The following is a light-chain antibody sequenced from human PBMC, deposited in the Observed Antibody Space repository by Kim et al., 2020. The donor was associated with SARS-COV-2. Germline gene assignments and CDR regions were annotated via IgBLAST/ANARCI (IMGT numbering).Light chain of an antibody. V-gene: IGKV1-27*01. CDR1: QGIVDY. Sequence: ASVGHRVTITCRASQGIVDYLAWYQHKPGKVPKLLIYSASTLQSGVPSRFSGSGSATDFTLTISSLQAEDVATYYCQNYNSARRTFGQGTKVDIK. CDR3: QNYNSARRT. J-gene: IGKJ1*01. CDR2: SAS.